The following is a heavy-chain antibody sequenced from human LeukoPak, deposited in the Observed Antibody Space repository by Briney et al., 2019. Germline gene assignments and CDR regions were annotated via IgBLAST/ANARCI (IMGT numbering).Heavy chain of an antibody. CDR1: GFSLSTSGMC. J-gene: IGHJ6*04. Sequence: SGPALVKPTQTLTLTCTFSGFSLSTSGMCVGWIRQPPGKALEWLALIDWDDDKYYSTSLKTRLTISKDTSKNQVVLTMTNMDPVDTATYYCARITTVTTPLSTYYYYYGMDVWGKGTTVTVSS. CDR2: IDWDDDK. CDR3: ARITTVTTPLSTYYYYYGMDV. V-gene: IGHV2-70*01. D-gene: IGHD4-17*01.